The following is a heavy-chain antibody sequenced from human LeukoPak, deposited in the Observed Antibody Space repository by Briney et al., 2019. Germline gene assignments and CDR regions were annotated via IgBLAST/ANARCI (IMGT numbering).Heavy chain of an antibody. CDR2: IRYDGSNK. CDR1: GFTFSSYG. CDR3: AKVYVLWFGELVV. Sequence: GGSLRLSCAASGFTFSSYGMHWVRQAPGKGLEWVAFIRYDGSNKYYADSVKGRFTISRDNSKNTLYLQMNSLRAEDTAVYYCAKVYVLWFGELVVWGQGTLVTVSS. V-gene: IGHV3-30*02. J-gene: IGHJ4*02. D-gene: IGHD3-10*01.